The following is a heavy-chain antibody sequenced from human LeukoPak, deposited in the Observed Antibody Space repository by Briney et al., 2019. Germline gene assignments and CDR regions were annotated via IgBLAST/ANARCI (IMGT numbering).Heavy chain of an antibody. D-gene: IGHD3-10*01. CDR2: INPSGGST. Sequence: ASVKVSCKASGYTFTSYYMHWVRQAPGQGLEWMGIINPSGGSTSYAQKFQGRVTMTRDTSTSTVYMELSSLRSEDTAVYYCARDTNYYASGSSFGYWGQGTLVTVSS. CDR1: GYTFTSYY. V-gene: IGHV1-46*01. J-gene: IGHJ4*02. CDR3: ARDTNYYASGSSFGY.